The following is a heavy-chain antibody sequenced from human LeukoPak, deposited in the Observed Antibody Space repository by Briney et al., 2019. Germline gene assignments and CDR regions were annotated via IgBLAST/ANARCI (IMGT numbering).Heavy chain of an antibody. Sequence: ASVKVSCKASGYTFTSYGISWVRQAPGQGLEWMGWISAYNGNTNYAQKLQGRVTMTTDTSTSTAYMELRSLRSDDTAVYYCARVGVLRYFDSLRKNAFDIWGQGTMVTVSS. D-gene: IGHD3-9*01. V-gene: IGHV1-18*04. CDR1: GYTFTSYG. J-gene: IGHJ3*02. CDR3: ARVGVLRYFDSLRKNAFDI. CDR2: ISAYNGNT.